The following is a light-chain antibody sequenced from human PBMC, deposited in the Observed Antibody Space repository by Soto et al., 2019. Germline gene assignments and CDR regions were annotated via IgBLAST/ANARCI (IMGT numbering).Light chain of an antibody. J-gene: IGKJ3*01. CDR3: QPFNSYPFT. CDR2: QAS. Sequence: DIQMTQSPSTLSGSGGDRVTITCGASQAISSWLAWYQQKPGTSPKLLIYQASTLKSGVPSRFSGSGSGTEFPITISSLQPDDFATYYCQPFNSYPFTFGPGTKVH. CDR1: QAISSW. V-gene: IGKV1-5*03.